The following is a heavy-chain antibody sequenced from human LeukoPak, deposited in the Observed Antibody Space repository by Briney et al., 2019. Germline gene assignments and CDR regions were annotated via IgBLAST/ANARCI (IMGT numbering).Heavy chain of an antibody. CDR1: GGSISSSSYY. CDR2: IYYSGST. V-gene: IGHV4-39*01. D-gene: IGHD1-26*01. J-gene: IGHJ4*02. Sequence: SETLSLTCTVSGGSISSSSYYWGWIRQPPGKGLEWIGSIYYSGSTYYNPSLKSRVTISVDTSKNQFSLKLSSVTAADTAVYYCARRWAGRTKHVSAYWGQGTLVTVSS. CDR3: ARRWAGRTKHVSAY.